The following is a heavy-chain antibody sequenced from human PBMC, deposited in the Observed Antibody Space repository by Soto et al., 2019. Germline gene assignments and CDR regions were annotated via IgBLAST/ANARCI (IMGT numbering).Heavy chain of an antibody. CDR2: ISGSGSTT. CDR3: AKFLVGTVGSSRWPWYFDY. D-gene: IGHD6-13*01. CDR1: GFTFSNYD. J-gene: IGHJ4*02. V-gene: IGHV3-23*01. Sequence: EVQLLESGGGLVQPGGSLRLSCAASGFTFSNYDMSWVRQAPGKGLEWVSAISGSGSTTYSADSVRGRFTISRDNSKNTLYLQMNSLRAEDTAVYYCAKFLVGTVGSSRWPWYFDYWGQGTLVTVSA.